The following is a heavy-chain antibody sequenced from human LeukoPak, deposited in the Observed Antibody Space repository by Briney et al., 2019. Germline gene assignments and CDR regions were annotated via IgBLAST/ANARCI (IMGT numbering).Heavy chain of an antibody. J-gene: IGHJ4*02. CDR2: INAVNGDT. CDR3: ARDPRSGFHDY. Sequence: ASVKVSCKASGYTFTSYAIQWVRQAPGQRLEWMGWINAVNGDTKYSQRFQGRVTITRDTSANTAYMELSSLRSEDTAVYYCARDPRSGFHDYWGQGTLVTVSS. CDR1: GYTFTSYA. D-gene: IGHD3-22*01. V-gene: IGHV1-3*01.